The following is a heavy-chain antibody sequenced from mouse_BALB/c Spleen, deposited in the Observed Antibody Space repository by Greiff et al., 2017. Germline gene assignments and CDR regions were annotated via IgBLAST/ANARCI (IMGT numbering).Heavy chain of an antibody. CDR2: IDPANGNT. J-gene: IGHJ4*01. CDR1: GFNIKDTY. CDR3: ASLLLRSYAMDY. Sequence: EVKLMESGAELVKPGASVKLSCTASGFNIKDTYMHWVKQRPEQGLEWIGRIDPANGNTKYDPKFQGKATITADTSSNTAYLQLSSLTSEDTAVYYCASLLLRSYAMDYWGQGTSVTVSS. V-gene: IGHV14-3*02. D-gene: IGHD1-1*01.